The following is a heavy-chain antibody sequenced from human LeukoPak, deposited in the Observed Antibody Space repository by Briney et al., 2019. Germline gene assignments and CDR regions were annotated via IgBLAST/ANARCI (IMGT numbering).Heavy chain of an antibody. J-gene: IGHJ4*02. CDR3: ATNDYGASDY. CDR1: GFNFEGYG. D-gene: IGHD4-17*01. Sequence: GGSLRLSCAASGFNFEGYGISWVRQAPGKGLEWVSGINWTGDNTAYADSVKGRFTISRDNAKNSLYLQMDSLRAEDTAVFYCATNDYGASDYWGQGTLVTVSS. CDR2: INWTGDNT. V-gene: IGHV3-20*04.